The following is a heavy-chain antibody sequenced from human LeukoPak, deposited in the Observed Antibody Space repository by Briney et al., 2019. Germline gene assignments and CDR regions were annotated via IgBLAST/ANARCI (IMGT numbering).Heavy chain of an antibody. CDR1: GYTFTSYG. J-gene: IGHJ4*02. CDR2: ISGDSGDT. V-gene: IGHV1-18*01. CDR3: ARSAVADTLSAYYFEY. D-gene: IGHD6-19*01. Sequence: ASVKVSCKASGYTFTSYGFSWVRQAPGQGLQWMGWISGDSGDTRYAEKLQGRVTMTTDTSTNTAYMELRSLRSDDTAVYYCARSAVADTLSAYYFEYWGQGTLVTVSS.